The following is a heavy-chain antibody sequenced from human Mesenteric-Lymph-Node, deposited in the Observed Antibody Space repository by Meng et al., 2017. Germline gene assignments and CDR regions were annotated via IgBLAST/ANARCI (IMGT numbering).Heavy chain of an antibody. CDR3: ASTLLWFGELSPTTDY. V-gene: IGHV1-2*02. J-gene: IGHJ4*02. CDR2: INPNSGGT. CDR1: GYTFTGYY. D-gene: IGHD3-10*01. Sequence: ASVKVSCKASGYTFTGYYMHWVRQAPGQGLEWMGWINPNSGGTNYAQKFQGRVTMTRDMSISTAYMELSRLRSDDTAVYYCASTLLWFGELSPTTDYWGQGTLVTVSS.